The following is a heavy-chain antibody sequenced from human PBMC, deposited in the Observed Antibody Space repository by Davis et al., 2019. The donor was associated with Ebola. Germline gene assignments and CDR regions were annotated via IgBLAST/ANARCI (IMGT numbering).Heavy chain of an antibody. V-gene: IGHV3-30*04. D-gene: IGHD3-3*01. J-gene: IGHJ4*02. Sequence: PGGSLRLSCAASGFTFRNYAMHWVRQAPGKGLEWVAVVSHSEREKFYTDSVKGRFTISRDNSENTLHLQMNSLTADETAVYYCARAVFHEVLDYWGQGTPVTVSS. CDR3: ARAVFHEVLDY. CDR1: GFTFRNYA. CDR2: VSHSEREK.